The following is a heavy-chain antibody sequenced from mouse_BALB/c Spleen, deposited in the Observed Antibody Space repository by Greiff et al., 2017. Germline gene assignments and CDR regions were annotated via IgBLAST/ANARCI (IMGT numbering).Heavy chain of an antibody. CDR2: ISSGGSTI. Sequence: EVMLVESGGGLVQPGGSRKLSCAASGFTFSSFGMHWVRQAPEKGLEWVAYISSGGSTIYYADTVKGRFTISRDNPRNTLFLQMTSLRSEDTAMYYCARFSYGYWYFDVWGAGTTVTVSS. D-gene: IGHD1-1*02. CDR3: ARFSYGYWYFDV. V-gene: IGHV5-17*02. CDR1: GFTFSSFG. J-gene: IGHJ1*01.